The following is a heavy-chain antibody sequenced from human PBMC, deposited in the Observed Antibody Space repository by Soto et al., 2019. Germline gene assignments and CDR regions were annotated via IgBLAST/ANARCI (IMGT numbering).Heavy chain of an antibody. V-gene: IGHV3-30*18. Sequence: PGGTLRLSCQASGFIFSSFGMPWVRQAPGTGLEWLAVISYDGNNKYYAQSVKGRFTISRDNSKNTLFLNMDCLRPEDTAAYHCVXGDLDTAVANSPDAFDFWGPGTMVTVSS. CDR1: GFIFSSFG. J-gene: IGHJ3*01. D-gene: IGHD5-18*01. CDR3: VXGDLDTAVANSPDAFDF. CDR2: ISYDGNNK.